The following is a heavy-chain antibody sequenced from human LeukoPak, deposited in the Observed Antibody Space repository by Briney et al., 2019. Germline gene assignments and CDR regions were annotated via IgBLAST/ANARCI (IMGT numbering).Heavy chain of an antibody. CDR2: ISGSGGST. CDR1: GFTFSSYA. CDR3: AKAAGYDYVWGSYRYGDAFDI. V-gene: IGHV3-23*01. Sequence: GSLRLSCAASGFTFSSYAMSWVRQAPGKGLEWVSAISGSGGSTYYADSVKGRFTISRDNSKNTLYLQMNSLRAEDTAVYYCAKAAGYDYVWGSYRYGDAFDIWGQGTMVTVSS. D-gene: IGHD3-16*02. J-gene: IGHJ3*02.